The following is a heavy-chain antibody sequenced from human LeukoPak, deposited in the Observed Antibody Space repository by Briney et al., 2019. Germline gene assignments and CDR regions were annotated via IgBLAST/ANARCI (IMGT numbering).Heavy chain of an antibody. CDR1: GFTFSSYS. V-gene: IGHV3-21*01. J-gene: IGHJ4*02. CDR2: ISSSSSYI. CDR3: ARDIVGRRGSGWYVTDY. D-gene: IGHD6-19*01. Sequence: PGGSLRLSCAASGFTFSSYSMNRVRQAPGKGLEWVSSISSSSSYIYYADSVKGRFTTSRDNAKNSLYLQMNSLRAEDTAVYYCARDIVGRRGSGWYVTDYWGQGTLVTVSS.